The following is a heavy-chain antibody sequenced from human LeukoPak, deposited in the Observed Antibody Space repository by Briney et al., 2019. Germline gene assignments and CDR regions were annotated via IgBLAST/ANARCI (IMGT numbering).Heavy chain of an antibody. CDR3: ARGGSGCSGGNCPYNWFDP. D-gene: IGHD2-15*01. V-gene: IGHV1-18*01. J-gene: IGHJ5*02. CDR1: GYTFTNYG. CDR2: ISAYNGNT. Sequence: GASVKVSCKASGYTFTNYGISWVRQAPGQGLEWMGWISAYNGNTNYAQKLQGRVTMTTDTSTSTAYMELRSLRSDDTAVYYCARGGSGCSGGNCPYNWFDPWGQGTLVTVSS.